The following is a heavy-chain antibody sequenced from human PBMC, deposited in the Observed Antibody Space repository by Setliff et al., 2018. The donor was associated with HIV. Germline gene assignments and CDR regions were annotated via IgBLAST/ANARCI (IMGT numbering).Heavy chain of an antibody. CDR3: ARDPAPSSSASYFQH. CDR2: SNAGNGNT. CDR1: GYTFTSYG. J-gene: IGHJ1*01. D-gene: IGHD6-6*01. Sequence: ASVKVSCKASGYTFTSYGISWVRQAPGQGLEWMGWSNAGNGNTKYSQEFQGRVTMTRDTSTSTVYMELSSLRSEDTAVYYCARDPAPSSSASYFQHWGQGTPVTVSS. V-gene: IGHV1-18*01.